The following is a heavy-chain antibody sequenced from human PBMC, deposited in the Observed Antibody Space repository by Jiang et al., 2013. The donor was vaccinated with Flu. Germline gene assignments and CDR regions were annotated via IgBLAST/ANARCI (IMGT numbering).Heavy chain of an antibody. CDR3: ARGVDYDSIGYYFFY. CDR2: IIPVFGTA. CDR1: GGTFSNFA. Sequence: SSVKVSCKASGGTFSNFAINWVRQAPGQGLEWMGGIIPVFGTANYAQKFQGRVTITADESTSTAYMELSSLRSEDTAVYYCARGVDYDSIGYYFFYWGQGTLVTVSS. D-gene: IGHD3-22*01. V-gene: IGHV1-69*01. J-gene: IGHJ4*02.